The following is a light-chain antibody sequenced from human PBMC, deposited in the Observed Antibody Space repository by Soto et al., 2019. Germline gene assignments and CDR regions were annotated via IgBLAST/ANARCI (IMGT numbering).Light chain of an antibody. CDR3: QQYYSYPPT. CDR1: QSLSGR. V-gene: IGKV1-13*02. CDR2: DAS. J-gene: IGKJ5*01. Sequence: AIQLTQSPSSLSASVGDRVTITCRASQSLSGRLAWYQQKPGQAPKLLIHDASTLQSGVPSRFSGSGSGTDFTLTISCLQSEDFATYYCQQYYSYPPTFGQGTRLEIK.